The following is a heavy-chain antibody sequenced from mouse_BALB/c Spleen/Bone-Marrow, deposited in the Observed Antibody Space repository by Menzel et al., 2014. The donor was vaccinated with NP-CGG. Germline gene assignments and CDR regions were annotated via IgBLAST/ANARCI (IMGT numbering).Heavy chain of an antibody. CDR2: INPNSDYT. Sequence: QVQLKQSGAELARPGASVKMSCKASGYTFXYYTMYWVKQRPGQGLERIGYINPNSDYTNYNQKFKDKATLTADKSSSTAYMQLSSLTSEDSAVYYCAREVYGSWFAYWGQGTLVTVSA. D-gene: IGHD2-2*01. V-gene: IGHV1-4*01. CDR3: AREVYGSWFAY. J-gene: IGHJ3*01. CDR1: GYTFXYYT.